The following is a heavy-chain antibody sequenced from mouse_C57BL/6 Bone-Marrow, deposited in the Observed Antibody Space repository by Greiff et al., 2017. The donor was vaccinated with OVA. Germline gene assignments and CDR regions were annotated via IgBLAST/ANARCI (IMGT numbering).Heavy chain of an antibody. Sequence: VKQTPVHGLEWIGAIGPETGGTAYNQKFKGKAILTADKSSSTAYMELRSLTSEDSAVYYCTRWGTTVVADYAMDYWGQGTSVTVSS. CDR3: TRWGTTVVADYAMDY. J-gene: IGHJ4*01. CDR2: IGPETGGT. V-gene: IGHV1-15*01. D-gene: IGHD1-1*01.